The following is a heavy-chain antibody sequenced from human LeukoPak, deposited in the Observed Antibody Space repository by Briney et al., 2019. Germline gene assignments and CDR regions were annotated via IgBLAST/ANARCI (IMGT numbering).Heavy chain of an antibody. D-gene: IGHD3-10*01. J-gene: IGHJ3*01. CDR3: ARDRFMVRGVMVGTFDL. CDR1: GFTVSSNY. V-gene: IGHV3-33*08. Sequence: GGSLRLSCAASGFTVSSNYVSWVRQAPGKGLEWVAVIGSDGSNKYDADSVKGRFTISRDNSKNMMYLQMNSLRAEDTAVYYCARDRFMVRGVMVGTFDLWGQGTMVTVSS. CDR2: IGSDGSNK.